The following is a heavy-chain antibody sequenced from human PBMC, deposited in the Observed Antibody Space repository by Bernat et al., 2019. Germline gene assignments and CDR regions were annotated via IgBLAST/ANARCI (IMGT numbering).Heavy chain of an antibody. V-gene: IGHV3-30-3*01. CDR2: ISYDGSNK. CDR3: ARDGGRLLFDY. D-gene: IGHD3-16*01. CDR1: GFTFSGYA. J-gene: IGHJ4*02. Sequence: QVQLVESGGGVVQPGRSLRISCVASGFTFSGYAIHWVRQAPGKGLEWVAVISYDGSNKYYADSVKGRFTISRDNSKNTLYLQMNSLRAEDTAVYYCARDGGRLLFDYWGQGTLVTVSS.